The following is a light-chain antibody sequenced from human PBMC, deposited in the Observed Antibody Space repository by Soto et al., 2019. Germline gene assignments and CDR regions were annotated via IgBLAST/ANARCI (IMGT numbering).Light chain of an antibody. CDR3: SSYTSNSTFV. V-gene: IGLV2-18*02. Sequence: QSALTQPPSVSWSPGQSVTISCTGTISDLGSYNRVSWYQQPPGTAPKLMIYEVSNRPSGVPDRFSGSKSGNTASLTISGLQAEDEADYYCSSYTSNSTFVFGTGTKVTVL. CDR2: EVS. J-gene: IGLJ1*01. CDR1: ISDLGSYNR.